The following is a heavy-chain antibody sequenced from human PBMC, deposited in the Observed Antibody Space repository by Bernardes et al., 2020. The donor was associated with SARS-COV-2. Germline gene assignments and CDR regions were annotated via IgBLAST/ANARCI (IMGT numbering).Heavy chain of an antibody. CDR2: IKTDGTST. CDR1: GFTFNNYW. D-gene: IGHD1-26*01. V-gene: IGHV3-74*01. Sequence: GGSLRLSCAASGFTFNNYWMHWVRQVPGKGLVWVSRIKTDGTSTSYADSVKGRFTISRDNAKNTLYLQMNSLRIEDTAVYYCARGALSGTYGVGDYWGQGTLVTVSS. J-gene: IGHJ4*02. CDR3: ARGALSGTYGVGDY.